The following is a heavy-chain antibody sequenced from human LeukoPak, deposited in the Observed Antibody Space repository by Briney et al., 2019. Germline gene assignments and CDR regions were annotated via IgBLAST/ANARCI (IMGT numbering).Heavy chain of an antibody. V-gene: IGHV1-2*02. D-gene: IGHD4-23*01. CDR2: ISPDSGVT. J-gene: IGHJ4*02. CDR1: VYTFTDYY. CDR3: ARVGKGYSQYYFDY. Sequence: GASLKVSCKASVYTFTDYYIHWVRQAPGQGLECMGWISPDSGVTNYAQKFQGRVTMTRDTSISTAYMELSRLTSDDTAVYYCARVGKGYSQYYFDYWGQGTLVTVSS.